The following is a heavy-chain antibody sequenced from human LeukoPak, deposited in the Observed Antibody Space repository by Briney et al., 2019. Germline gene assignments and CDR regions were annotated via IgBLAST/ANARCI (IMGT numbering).Heavy chain of an antibody. CDR2: IYYTGNT. CDR1: GDSITNYF. CDR3: ARGRVAYSAYYFDY. J-gene: IGHJ4*02. V-gene: IGHV4-59*01. D-gene: IGHD2-15*01. Sequence: SETLSLTCTVSGDSITNYFWSWLRQPPGKGREGIGYIYYTGNTNYQPSLKSRVTISVDTSTNQFSLRLRSVTAADTAVYYCARGRVAYSAYYFDYWGRGTLVTVSS.